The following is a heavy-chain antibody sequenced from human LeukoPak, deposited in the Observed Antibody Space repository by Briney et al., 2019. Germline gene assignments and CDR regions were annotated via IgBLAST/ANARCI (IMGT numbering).Heavy chain of an antibody. CDR1: GFTFSSYG. CDR3: AKDETGANFDY. V-gene: IGHV3-30*18. Sequence: GGSLRISCAASGFTFSSYGMHWVRQAPGKGLEWVAVISYDGSNKYYADSVKGRFTISRDNSKNTLYLQMNSLRAEDTAVYYCAKDETGANFDYWGQGTLVTVSS. D-gene: IGHD1-26*01. CDR2: ISYDGSNK. J-gene: IGHJ4*02.